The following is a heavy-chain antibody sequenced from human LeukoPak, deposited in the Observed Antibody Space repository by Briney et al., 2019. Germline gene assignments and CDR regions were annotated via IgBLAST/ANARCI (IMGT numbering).Heavy chain of an antibody. Sequence: SVKVSCKASGGTFSSYAISWVRQAPGQGLEWMGGIIPIFGTANYAQKFQGRVTITADESTSTAYMEPSSLRSEDTAVYYCARGKEWLVHSAIDYWGQGTLVTVSS. J-gene: IGHJ4*02. CDR1: GGTFSSYA. CDR2: IIPIFGTA. V-gene: IGHV1-69*01. CDR3: ARGKEWLVHSAIDY. D-gene: IGHD6-19*01.